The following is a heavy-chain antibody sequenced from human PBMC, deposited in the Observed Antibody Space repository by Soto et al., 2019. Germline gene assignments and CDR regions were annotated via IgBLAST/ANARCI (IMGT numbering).Heavy chain of an antibody. CDR1: GYTFTSYG. CDR3: GRGLAHIAVAY. CDR2: INAGNGNT. J-gene: IGHJ4*02. D-gene: IGHD3-16*01. Sequence: GASVKVSCKGSGYTFTSYGLSWVRQAPGQGLEWVGWINAGNGNTKFSQKFQGRVTTTRDTCSRTAYMELSSLXSEDTAVYSCGRGLAHIAVAYRRQRTLVTVSS. V-gene: IGHV1-18*01.